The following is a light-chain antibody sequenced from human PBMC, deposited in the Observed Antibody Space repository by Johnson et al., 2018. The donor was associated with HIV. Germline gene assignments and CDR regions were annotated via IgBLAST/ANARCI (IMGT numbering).Light chain of an antibody. CDR1: SSNIGNNY. V-gene: IGLV1-51*02. J-gene: IGLJ1*01. CDR2: ENT. CDR3: GTCDGSLSAGAV. Sequence: QSVLTQPPSVSAAPGQKVTISCSGSSSNIGNNYVSWYQHLPGTAPKLLIYENTKRPSGIPDRFSGSKSGTSATLGITGLQTGDEGYYYCGTCDGSLSAGAVFGTGTKVTVL.